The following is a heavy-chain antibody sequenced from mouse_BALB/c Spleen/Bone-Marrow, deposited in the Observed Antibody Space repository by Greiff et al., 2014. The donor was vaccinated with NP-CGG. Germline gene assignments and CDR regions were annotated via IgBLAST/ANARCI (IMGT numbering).Heavy chain of an antibody. Sequence: VQLQQSGAELVKPGASVRLSCTASGFNIKDTYMHWVKQRPEQGLEWIGRVDPANGNTKNDPKFQGKATITADTSSNTAYLQLSSLTSEDTAVYYCARYRLGTYFDYWGQGTTLTVSS. CDR1: GFNIKDTY. CDR2: VDPANGNT. CDR3: ARYRLGTYFDY. J-gene: IGHJ2*01. V-gene: IGHV14-3*02. D-gene: IGHD2-14*01.